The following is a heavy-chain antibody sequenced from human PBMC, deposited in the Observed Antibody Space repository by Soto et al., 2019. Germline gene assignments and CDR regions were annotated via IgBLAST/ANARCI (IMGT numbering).Heavy chain of an antibody. CDR1: GYTFTSYG. J-gene: IGHJ5*02. D-gene: IGHD3-10*01. CDR3: ARDGDYSGSGSYYNGGYRSWFDP. CDR2: ISAYNGNT. V-gene: IGHV1-18*01. Sequence: QVQLVQSGAEVKKPGASVKVSCKASGYTFTSYGISWVRQAPGQGLEWMGWISAYNGNTNYAQKLQGRVTMTTDTSTSTADRELRSLRSDDTAVYYCARDGDYSGSGSYYNGGYRSWFDPWGQGTLVTVSS.